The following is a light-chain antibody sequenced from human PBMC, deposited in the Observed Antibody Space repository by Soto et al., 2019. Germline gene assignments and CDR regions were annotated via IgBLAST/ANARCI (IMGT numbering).Light chain of an antibody. CDR3: SSYAGNNIHYV. CDR1: STDVGGYNY. J-gene: IGLJ1*01. V-gene: IGLV2-8*01. Sequence: QSVLTQPPSASGSAGQSVTISCTGTSTDVGGYNYVSWYRQHPGKAPKLMIYEASKRPSGVPDRFSGSKSGNTASLTVSGLQAEDEADYYCSSYAGNNIHYVFGTGTKVTVL. CDR2: EAS.